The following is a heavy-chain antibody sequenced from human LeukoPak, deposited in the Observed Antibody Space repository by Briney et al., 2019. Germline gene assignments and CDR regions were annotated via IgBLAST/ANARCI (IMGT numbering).Heavy chain of an antibody. V-gene: IGHV6-1*01. J-gene: IGHJ6*03. CDR2: TYYASKRYN. CDR1: GDSVSSNSAT. CDR3: ARKIVGADYMDV. Sequence: SQTLSLTCAISGDSVSSNSATWNWIRQSPSRGLEWLGRTYYASKRYNDYAVSVKSRIAINPDTSKNQFSLQLNSVTPEDTAVYYCARKIVGADYMDVWGKGTTVTVSS. D-gene: IGHD1-26*01.